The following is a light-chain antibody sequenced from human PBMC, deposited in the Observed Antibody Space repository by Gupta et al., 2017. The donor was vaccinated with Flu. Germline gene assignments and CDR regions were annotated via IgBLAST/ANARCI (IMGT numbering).Light chain of an antibody. CDR3: RQALQTPMT. V-gene: IGKV2-28*01. CDR2: LGS. Sequence: DIVMTQSPLSLPVTPGEPASISCRSSQSLLHSNGYNYLDWYLQKPGQSPQLLIYLGSNRASGVPDRFSGSGSGTDFTLKISRVEAEDVRVYYCRQALQTPMTFGQGTKVEIK. CDR1: QSLLHSNGYNY. J-gene: IGKJ1*01.